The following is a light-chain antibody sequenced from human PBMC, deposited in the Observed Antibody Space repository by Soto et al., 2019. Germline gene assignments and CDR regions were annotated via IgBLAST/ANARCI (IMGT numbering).Light chain of an antibody. J-gene: IGKJ4*01. CDR2: GAS. V-gene: IGKV3-15*01. CDR1: QSVSIY. Sequence: EIVMTQSPATPSVSPGERATLSCRASQSVSIYLAWYQQKRGQGPRVLIYGASTRATGIPARFSGSGSGTEFILTISRLQSEDFAVYDCQQYSKWPLTFGGGTKVDIK. CDR3: QQYSKWPLT.